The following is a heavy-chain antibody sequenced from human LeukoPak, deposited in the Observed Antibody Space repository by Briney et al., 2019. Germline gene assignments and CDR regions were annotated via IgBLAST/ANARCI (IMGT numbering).Heavy chain of an antibody. CDR2: FDYSVST. CDR1: GASIRSSSYY. Sequence: SETLSLTCTVSGASIRSSSYYWGWIRQPPGEGLEWIGTFDYSVSTYYNPSLKSRVSISADTAKNHFSVKLTSVTAADTAVYFCVRRNSRGYYGSEYFDYWGQGSLVAVSS. CDR3: VRRNSRGYYGSEYFDY. D-gene: IGHD3-22*01. V-gene: IGHV4-39*02. J-gene: IGHJ4*02.